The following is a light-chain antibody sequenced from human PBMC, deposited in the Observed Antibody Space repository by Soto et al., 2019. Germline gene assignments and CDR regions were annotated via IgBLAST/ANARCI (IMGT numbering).Light chain of an antibody. CDR1: QGISSY. J-gene: IGKJ1*01. CDR2: AAS. CDR3: QQYNNWPTWT. Sequence: DIQMTQSPSSLSASVGDRVTITCRASQGISSYLAWYQQKPGKAPNLLIYAASTLHSGVPSRSSGSGSGTEFTLTISSLQSEDFAIYYCQQYNNWPTWTFGPGTKVDIK. V-gene: IGKV1-9*01.